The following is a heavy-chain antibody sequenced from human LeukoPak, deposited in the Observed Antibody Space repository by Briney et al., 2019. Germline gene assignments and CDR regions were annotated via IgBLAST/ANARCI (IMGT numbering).Heavy chain of an antibody. CDR1: GYTFTSYY. D-gene: IGHD6-13*01. J-gene: IGHJ5*02. Sequence: GASVKVSRKASGYTFTSYYMHWVRQAPGQGLEWMGIINPSGGSTSYAQKFQGRVTMTRDTSISTAYMELSRLRSDDTAVYYCARPAAGANWFDPWGQGTLVTVSS. V-gene: IGHV1-46*01. CDR2: INPSGGST. CDR3: ARPAAGANWFDP.